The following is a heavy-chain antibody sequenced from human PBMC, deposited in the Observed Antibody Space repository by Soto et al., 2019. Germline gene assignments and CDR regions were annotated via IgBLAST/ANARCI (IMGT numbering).Heavy chain of an antibody. D-gene: IGHD6-13*01. CDR1: GGTFSSYT. V-gene: IGHV1-69*02. J-gene: IGHJ4*02. Sequence: QVQLVQSGAEVKKPGSSVKVSCKASGGTFSSYTISWVRQAPGQGLEWMGRIIPILGIANYAQKFQGRVTITADKSTSTAYMELSSLRSEDTAVYYCARGERGLAAAGAFPDYWGQGTLVTVSS. CDR2: IIPILGIA. CDR3: ARGERGLAAAGAFPDY.